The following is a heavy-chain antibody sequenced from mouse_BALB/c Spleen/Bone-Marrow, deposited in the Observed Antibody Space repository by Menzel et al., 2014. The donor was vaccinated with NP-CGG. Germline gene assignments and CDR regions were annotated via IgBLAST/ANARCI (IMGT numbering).Heavy chain of an antibody. Sequence: VKLVESGPGLVAPSQSLSITCTVSGFSLTSYGVHWVRQPPGKGLEWLGIIWAGGSTNYNSALMSRPSISKDNSKSQVFLKMNSLQTDDTAMYYCAREDGYYHYYAVDYWGQGTSVTVSS. CDR2: IWAGGST. V-gene: IGHV2-9*02. D-gene: IGHD2-3*01. CDR3: AREDGYYHYYAVDY. J-gene: IGHJ4*01. CDR1: GFSLTSYG.